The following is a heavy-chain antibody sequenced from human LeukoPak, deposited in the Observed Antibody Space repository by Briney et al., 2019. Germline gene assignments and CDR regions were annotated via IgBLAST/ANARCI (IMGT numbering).Heavy chain of an antibody. CDR3: ATVAPPYYGERPFDY. J-gene: IGHJ4*02. V-gene: IGHV1-8*01. D-gene: IGHD4-17*01. Sequence: ASVKVSCKASGYTFTSYDINWVRQATGQGLEWMGWMNPNSGNTGYAQKFQGRVTMTRNTSISTAYMELSSLRSEDTAVYYCATVAPPYYGERPFDYWGQGTLVTVSS. CDR2: MNPNSGNT. CDR1: GYTFTSYD.